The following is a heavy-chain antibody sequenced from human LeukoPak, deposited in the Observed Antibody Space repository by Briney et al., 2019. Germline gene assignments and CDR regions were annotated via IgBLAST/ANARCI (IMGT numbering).Heavy chain of an antibody. CDR1: GFTFSTYS. CDR3: ARPRIAASGTRDPYDT. Sequence: GGSLRLSCAASGFTFSTYSMHWVRQAPGKGLEWVSSICRLSENTHYADSVKGRFTISRDNARNSLYLQMNSLRAEDTAVYYCARPRIAASGTRDPYDTWGQGTMVAVSS. CDR2: ICRLSENT. V-gene: IGHV3-21*04. D-gene: IGHD6-13*01. J-gene: IGHJ3*02.